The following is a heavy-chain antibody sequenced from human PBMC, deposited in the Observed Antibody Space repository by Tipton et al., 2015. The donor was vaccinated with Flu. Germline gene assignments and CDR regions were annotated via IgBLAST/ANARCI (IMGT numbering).Heavy chain of an antibody. CDR1: GGSISSYY. D-gene: IGHD4-11*01. J-gene: IGHJ4*02. CDR2: IHTSAGT. Sequence: TLSLTCTVSGGSISSYYWAWIRQPPGRGLEWIGNIHTSAGTYYNLSLKSRVTISVDRSKNQFSLRLASVTAADTAVYFCARRDYSSSWCDYWGQGTLVTVSS. V-gene: IGHV4-4*08. CDR3: ARRDYSSSWCDY.